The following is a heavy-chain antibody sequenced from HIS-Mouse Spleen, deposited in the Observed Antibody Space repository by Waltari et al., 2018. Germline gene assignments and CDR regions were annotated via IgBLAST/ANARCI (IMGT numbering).Heavy chain of an antibody. CDR3: ARGPGIAAAGTDY. V-gene: IGHV3-21*01. Sequence: EVQLVESGGGLVKPGGSLRLRCAGFGCNFRSYSLNRVRQAPGKGLEWVSSISSSSSYIYYADSVKGRFTSSRDNAKNSLYLQMNSLRAEDTAVYYCARGPGIAAAGTDYWGQGTLVTVSS. CDR1: GCNFRSYS. D-gene: IGHD6-13*01. CDR2: ISSSSSYI. J-gene: IGHJ4*02.